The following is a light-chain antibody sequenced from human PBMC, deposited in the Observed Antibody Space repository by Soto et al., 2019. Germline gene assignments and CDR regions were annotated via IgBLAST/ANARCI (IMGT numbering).Light chain of an antibody. CDR3: QQYNSYST. J-gene: IGKJ3*01. Sequence: DTQMTQSPSTLSASVGDRVTITCRASQSISSWLAWYQQKPGKAPKLLIYKASSLESGVPSRFSGSGSGTEFTLTISSLQPDDFATYYCQQYNSYSTFGPGTKVDIK. CDR2: KAS. CDR1: QSISSW. V-gene: IGKV1-5*03.